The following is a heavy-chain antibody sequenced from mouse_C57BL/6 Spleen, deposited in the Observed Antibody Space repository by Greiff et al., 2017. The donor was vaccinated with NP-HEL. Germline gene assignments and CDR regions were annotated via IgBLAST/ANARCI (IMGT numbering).Heavy chain of an antibody. J-gene: IGHJ4*01. Sequence: EVHLVESGGGLVQPGGSMKLSCVASGFTFSNYWMNWVRQSPEKGLEWVAQIRLKSDNYATHYAESVKGRFTISRDDSKSSVYLQMNNLRAEDTGIYYCTGGAGTGYYAMDYWGQGTSVTVSS. CDR2: IRLKSDNYAT. CDR3: TGGAGTGYYAMDY. V-gene: IGHV6-3*01. CDR1: GFTFSNYW. D-gene: IGHD4-1*01.